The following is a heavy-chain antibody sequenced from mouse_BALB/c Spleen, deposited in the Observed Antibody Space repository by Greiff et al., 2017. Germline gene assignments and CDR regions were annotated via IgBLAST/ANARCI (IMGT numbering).Heavy chain of an antibody. V-gene: IGHV14-3*02. CDR2: IDPANGNT. Sequence: VQLKESGAELVKPGASVKLSCTASGFNIKDTYMHWVKQRPEQGLEWIGRIDPANGNTKYDPKFQGKATITADTSSNTAYLQLSSLTSEDTAVYYCARSGVPTYYFDYWGQGTTLTVSS. CDR3: ARSGVPTYYFDY. J-gene: IGHJ2*01. CDR1: GFNIKDTY. D-gene: IGHD5-1*01.